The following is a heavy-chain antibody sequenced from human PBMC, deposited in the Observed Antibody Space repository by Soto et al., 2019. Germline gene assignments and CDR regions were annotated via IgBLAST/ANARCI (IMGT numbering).Heavy chain of an antibody. Sequence: SETLSLTCTVSGGSISSYYWSWIRQPPGKGLEWIGYIYYSGSTNYNPSLKSRFTISVDTSKNQFSLKLSSVTAADTAVYYCARHEDAFDIWGQGTMVTVSS. V-gene: IGHV4-59*08. CDR2: IYYSGST. CDR1: GGSISSYY. CDR3: ARHEDAFDI. J-gene: IGHJ3*02.